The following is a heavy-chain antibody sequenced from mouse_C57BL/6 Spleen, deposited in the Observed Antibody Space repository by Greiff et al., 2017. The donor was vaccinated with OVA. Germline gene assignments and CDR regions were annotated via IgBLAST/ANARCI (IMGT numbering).Heavy chain of an antibody. CDR3: AIAMDY. CDR2: ISSGGSYT. Sequence: EVKLQESGGDLVKPGGSLKLSCAASGFTFSSYGMSWVRQTPDKRLEWVATISSGGSYTYYPDSVKGRFTISRDNAKNTLYLQMSSLKSEDTAMYYCAIAMDYWGQGTSVTVSS. V-gene: IGHV5-6*01. J-gene: IGHJ4*01. CDR1: GFTFSSYG.